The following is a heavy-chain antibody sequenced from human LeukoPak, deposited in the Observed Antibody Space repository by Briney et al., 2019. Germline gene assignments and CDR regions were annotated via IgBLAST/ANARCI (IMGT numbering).Heavy chain of an antibody. V-gene: IGHV1-2*02. J-gene: IGHJ3*02. CDR2: INPNSGGT. CDR1: GYTFTGYY. CDR3: AREIWSHYYGSGNNDAFDI. D-gene: IGHD3-10*01. Sequence: ASVKVSCKASGYTFTGYYMHWVRQAPGRGLEWMGWINPNSGGTNYAQKFQGRVTMTRDTSISTAYMEMSRLRSDDTAVYYCAREIWSHYYGSGNNDAFDIWGQGTMVTVSS.